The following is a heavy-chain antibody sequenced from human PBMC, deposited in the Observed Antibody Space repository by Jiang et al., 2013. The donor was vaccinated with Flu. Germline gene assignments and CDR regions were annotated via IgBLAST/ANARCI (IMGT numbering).Heavy chain of an antibody. CDR2: ISYDGTIK. V-gene: IGHV3-30*03. J-gene: IGHJ4*02. D-gene: IGHD3-22*01. CDR1: GFTFSTYG. Sequence: RLSCAASGFTFSTYGIHWVRQTPGKGLDWVAVISYDGTIKYYADSVKGRFTISRDNSKNTLYLQMNTLRPEDTAVYYCARDAGYESTGYIPAGSYWGQGTLVTVSS. CDR3: ARDAGYESTGYIPAGSY.